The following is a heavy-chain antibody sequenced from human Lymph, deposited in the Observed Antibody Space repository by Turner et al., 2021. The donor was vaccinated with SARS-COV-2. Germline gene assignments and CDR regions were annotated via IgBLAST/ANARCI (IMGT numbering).Heavy chain of an antibody. CDR1: GFAFSSYW. D-gene: IGHD5-18*01. CDR2: IKQDGSEK. Sequence: EVQLVESGGGLVQPGGSLRLSCAASGFAFSSYWMSWVRRAPGKGLEWLANIKQDGSEKYYVDSVKGRFTISRDNAKNSLYLQMNSLRAEDTAVYYCAREDTVMVYDYWGQGTLVTVSS. V-gene: IGHV3-7*03. CDR3: AREDTVMVYDY. J-gene: IGHJ4*02.